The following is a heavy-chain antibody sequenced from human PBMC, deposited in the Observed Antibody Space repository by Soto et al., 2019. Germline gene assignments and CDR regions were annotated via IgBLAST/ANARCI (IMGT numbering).Heavy chain of an antibody. CDR3: ARGQYYDFWSGYYTSPYYYMDV. J-gene: IGHJ6*03. CDR2: IYYSGST. D-gene: IGHD3-3*01. V-gene: IGHV4-59*08. Sequence: SSETLSLTCTVSGGSISSYYWSWIRQPPGKGLEWIGYIYYSGSTNYNPSLKSRVTISVDTSKNQFSLKLSSVTAADTAVYYCARGQYYDFWSGYYTSPYYYMDVWGKGTTVTVSS. CDR1: GGSISSYY.